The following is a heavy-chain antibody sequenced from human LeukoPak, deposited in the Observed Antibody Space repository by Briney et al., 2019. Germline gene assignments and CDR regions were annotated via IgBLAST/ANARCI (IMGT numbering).Heavy chain of an antibody. J-gene: IGHJ4*02. Sequence: SSETLSLTCTVSGGSTSSYYWNWIRQPAGKGLEWIGRIYTSGSTNYTPSLKSRVTMSVDTSKNQFSLKLSSVTAAETAVYYCARSYSSSWTSFDYWGQGSLVTVSS. CDR1: GGSTSSYY. V-gene: IGHV4-4*07. CDR2: IYTSGST. D-gene: IGHD6-13*01. CDR3: ARSYSSSWTSFDY.